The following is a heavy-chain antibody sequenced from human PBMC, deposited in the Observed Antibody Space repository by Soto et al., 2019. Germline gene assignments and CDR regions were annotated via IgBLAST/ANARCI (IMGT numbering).Heavy chain of an antibody. CDR2: IRQDGSEK. CDR3: VRGCGRASCPYFFDY. Sequence: EVQLVESGGGLVQPGGSLRLSCAASGFTFRTYWMSWVRQAPGQGLEWGATIRQDGSEKHHVDSVEGRFTISRDNAKNSMYLQTNSLRAEDTAMYYCVRGCGRASCPYFFDYWGQGTLVSVSS. V-gene: IGHV3-7*01. CDR1: GFTFRTYW. J-gene: IGHJ4*02. D-gene: IGHD2-2*01.